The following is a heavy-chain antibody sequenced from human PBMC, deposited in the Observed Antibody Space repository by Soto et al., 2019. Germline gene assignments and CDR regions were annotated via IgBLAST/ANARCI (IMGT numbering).Heavy chain of an antibody. J-gene: IGHJ4*02. D-gene: IGHD3-3*01. CDR2: ITWNSRVL. Sequence: SLRISCVGTRVNFDDFAMHWVRQAPGKGLEWVSGITWNSRVLAYADSVKGRFTISRDNARNSLYLQMDSLRDEDTALYYCAKGRYDFWSPYYFDAWGQGTLVTASS. CDR1: RVNFDDFA. CDR3: AKGRYDFWSPYYFDA. V-gene: IGHV3-9*01.